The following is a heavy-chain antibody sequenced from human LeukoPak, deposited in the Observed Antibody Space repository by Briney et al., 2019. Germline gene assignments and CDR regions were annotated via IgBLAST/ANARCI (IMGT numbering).Heavy chain of an antibody. V-gene: IGHV4-34*01. CDR3: ARERRQWLVHGTFDY. Sequence: SETLSLTCAVYGGSFSGYYWSWIRQPPGKGLEWIGEINHSGSTNYNPSLKSRVTISVDTAKNQFSLKLSSVTAADTAVYYCARERRQWLVHGTFDYWGQGTLVTVSS. CDR2: INHSGST. CDR1: GGSFSGYY. J-gene: IGHJ4*02. D-gene: IGHD6-19*01.